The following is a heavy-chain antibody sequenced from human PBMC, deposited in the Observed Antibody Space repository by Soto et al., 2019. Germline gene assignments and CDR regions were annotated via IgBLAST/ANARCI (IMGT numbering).Heavy chain of an antibody. CDR3: ARDRGRDGYNFEYFDY. V-gene: IGHV1-69*01. J-gene: IGHJ4*02. CDR2: IIPIFGTA. CDR1: GGTFSSYA. Sequence: QVPLVQSGAEVKKPGSSVKVSCKASGGTFSSYAISWVRQAPGQGLEWMGGIIPIFGTANYAQKFQGRVTITADESTSTAYMELSSLRSEDTAVYYCARDRGRDGYNFEYFDYWGQGTLVTVSS. D-gene: IGHD5-12*01.